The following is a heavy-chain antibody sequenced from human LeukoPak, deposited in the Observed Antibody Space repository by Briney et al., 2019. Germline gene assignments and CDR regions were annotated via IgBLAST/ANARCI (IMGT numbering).Heavy chain of an antibody. CDR3: ARTLGYAPSYFDY. J-gene: IGHJ4*02. V-gene: IGHV4-59*01. CDR1: GGSISSYY. D-gene: IGHD5-12*01. CDR2: IYYSGST. Sequence: SETLSLTCTVSGGSISSYYWSWIRQPPGKGLEWIGYIYYSGSTNYNPSLKSRVTISVDTSKNQFSLKLSSVTAADTAVYYCARTLGYAPSYFDYWGKGTLVTVSS.